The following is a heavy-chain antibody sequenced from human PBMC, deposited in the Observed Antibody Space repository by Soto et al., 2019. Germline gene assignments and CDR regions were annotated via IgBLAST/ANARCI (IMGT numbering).Heavy chain of an antibody. Sequence: SETLSLTCAVYGGSFSGYYWSWIRQPPGKGLEWIGEINHSGSTNYNPSLKSRVTISVDTSKNQFSLKLSSVTAADTAVYYCARAPGYCSSTSCSPYFYYGMDVWGQGTTVTVSS. CDR3: ARAPGYCSSTSCSPYFYYGMDV. CDR2: INHSGST. CDR1: GGSFSGYY. D-gene: IGHD2-2*01. J-gene: IGHJ6*02. V-gene: IGHV4-34*01.